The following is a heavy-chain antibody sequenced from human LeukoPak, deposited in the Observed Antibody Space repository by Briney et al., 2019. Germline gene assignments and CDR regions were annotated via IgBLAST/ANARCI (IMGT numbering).Heavy chain of an antibody. CDR3: ARVRGYDSDAFDI. CDR2: INPNSGGT. J-gene: IGHJ3*02. V-gene: IGHV1-2*02. CDR1: GYTFTGYY. D-gene: IGHD5-12*01. Sequence: ASVKVSCKASGYTFTGYYIHWVRQAPGQGLEWMGWINPNSGGTNYAQKFQGRVTMTRDTSISTAYMELSRLRSDDTAVYYCARVRGYDSDAFDIWGQGTMVTVSS.